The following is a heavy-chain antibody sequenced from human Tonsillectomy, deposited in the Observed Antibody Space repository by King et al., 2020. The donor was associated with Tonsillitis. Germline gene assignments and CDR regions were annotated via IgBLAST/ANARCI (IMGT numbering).Heavy chain of an antibody. CDR2: IYTSGST. CDR3: ARVRIRGVTSGWFDP. V-gene: IGHV4-4*07. Sequence: VQLQESGPGLVKPSETLSLTCTVSGGSISSYYWSWIRQPAGKGLEWIGRIYTSGSTNYNPSLKSRVTMSVDTSKNQFSLTLSSVTAADTAGYYCARVRIRGVTSGWFDPWGQGTLVTVSS. D-gene: IGHD3-10*01. J-gene: IGHJ5*02. CDR1: GGSISSYY.